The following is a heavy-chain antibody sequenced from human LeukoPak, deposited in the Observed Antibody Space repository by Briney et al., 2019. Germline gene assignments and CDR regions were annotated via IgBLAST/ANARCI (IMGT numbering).Heavy chain of an antibody. CDR1: GYTFTSYG. Sequence: ASVKVSCKASGYTFTSYGISWVRQAPGQGLEWMGWISAYNGNTNYAQKLQGRVTMTTDTSTSTAYMELRSLRSDDTAVYYCARGYQYYDILTGYFSRYYYYMDVWGKGTTVTISS. D-gene: IGHD3-9*01. CDR3: ARGYQYYDILTGYFSRYYYYMDV. J-gene: IGHJ6*03. V-gene: IGHV1-18*01. CDR2: ISAYNGNT.